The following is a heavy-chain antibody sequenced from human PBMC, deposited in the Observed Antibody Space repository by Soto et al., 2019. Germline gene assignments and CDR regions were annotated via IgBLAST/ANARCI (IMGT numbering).Heavy chain of an antibody. CDR1: GCSISSDYYR. V-gene: IGHV4-30-4*08. Sequence: SETLSLTCTFSGCSISSDYYRLTWIRQSPGKGLEWIGYIHHSGSILYNPSLKSRVTISVDTSKNQFSLHLSSVTAADTAVYFCAREDDGGDSLDVWGQGTTVTVSS. CDR2: IHHSGSI. D-gene: IGHD2-21*02. J-gene: IGHJ6*02. CDR3: AREDDGGDSLDV.